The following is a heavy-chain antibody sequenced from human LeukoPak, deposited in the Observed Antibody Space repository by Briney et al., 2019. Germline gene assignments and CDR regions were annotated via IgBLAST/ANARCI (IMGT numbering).Heavy chain of an antibody. CDR2: VVYDGSVK. CDR1: GFSFSDYG. V-gene: IGHV3-30*02. Sequence: GGSLRLSCEASGFSFSDYGMHWVRQGPGKGLEWVAFVVYDGSVKVYADSVKGRFTVSRDNSKNTMYLQMNSLRTEGTALYYCAKDQAGGWGQGTLVTVSS. CDR3: AKDQAGG. J-gene: IGHJ4*02. D-gene: IGHD6-19*01.